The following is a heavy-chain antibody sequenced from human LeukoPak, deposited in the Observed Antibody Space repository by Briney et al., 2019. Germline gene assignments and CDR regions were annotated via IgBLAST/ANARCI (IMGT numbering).Heavy chain of an antibody. CDR2: ISSSGSTI. D-gene: IGHD3-3*01. CDR3: ARARTYYDFWSGRRLDYYYYYMDV. V-gene: IGHV3-11*04. Sequence: GGSLRLSCAASGFTFSDYYMSWIRQAPGKGLEWVSYISSSGSTIYYADSVKGRFTISRDSARNSLYLQMNSLRAEDTAVYYCARARTYYDFWSGRRLDYYYYYMDVWGKGTTVTVSS. J-gene: IGHJ6*03. CDR1: GFTFSDYY.